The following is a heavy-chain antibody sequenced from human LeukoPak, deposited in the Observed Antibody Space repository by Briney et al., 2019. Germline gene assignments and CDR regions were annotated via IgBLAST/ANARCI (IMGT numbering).Heavy chain of an antibody. CDR3: ARVGYSTDY. D-gene: IGHD2-2*03. Sequence: SETLSPTCAVYGGSFSGYYWSWIRQPPGKGLEWIGEINHSGSTNYNPSLKSRVTISVDTSKNQFPLKLSSVTAADTAVYYCARVGYSTDYWGQGTLVTVSS. CDR1: GGSFSGYY. J-gene: IGHJ4*02. V-gene: IGHV4-34*01. CDR2: INHSGST.